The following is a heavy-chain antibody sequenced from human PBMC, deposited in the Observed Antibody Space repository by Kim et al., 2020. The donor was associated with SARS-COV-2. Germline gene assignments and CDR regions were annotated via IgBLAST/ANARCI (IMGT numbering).Heavy chain of an antibody. J-gene: IGHJ6*02. V-gene: IGHV4-30-2*04. D-gene: IGHD1-26*01. Sequence: SLKSRVTISVDMSKNQFSLKLSSVTAADTAVYYCARDLRGSYYYYYGMDVWGQGTTVTVSS. CDR3: ARDLRGSYYYYYGMDV.